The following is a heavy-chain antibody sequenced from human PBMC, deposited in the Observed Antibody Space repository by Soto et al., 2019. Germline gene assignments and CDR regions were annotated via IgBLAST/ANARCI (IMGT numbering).Heavy chain of an antibody. CDR1: GGSFSGYY. J-gene: IGHJ6*02. Sequence: ASETLSLTCAVYGGSFSGYYWSWIRQPPGKGLEWIGEINHSGSTNYNPSLKSRVNISVDTSKNQFSLKMSSVTAADTAVYYCARRYFDWLFSGMDVWGQGTTVTVSS. V-gene: IGHV4-34*01. D-gene: IGHD3-9*01. CDR3: ARRYFDWLFSGMDV. CDR2: INHSGST.